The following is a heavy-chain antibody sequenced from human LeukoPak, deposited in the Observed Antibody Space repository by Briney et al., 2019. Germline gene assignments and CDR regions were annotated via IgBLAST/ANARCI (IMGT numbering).Heavy chain of an antibody. CDR1: GGSISSGGYY. D-gene: IGHD3-22*01. Sequence: SQTLSLTCTVSGGSISSGGYYWSWISQHPGKGLEWIVYIYYSGSTYYNPSLKSRVTLSVDTSKNQFSLKLSSVTATDTAVYYCASLRWIGSGYRDYWGQGALVTVSS. CDR2: IYYSGST. CDR3: ASLRWIGSGYRDY. J-gene: IGHJ4*02. V-gene: IGHV4-31*03.